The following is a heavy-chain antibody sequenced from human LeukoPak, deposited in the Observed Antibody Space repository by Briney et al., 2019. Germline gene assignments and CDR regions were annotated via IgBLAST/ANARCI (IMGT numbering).Heavy chain of an antibody. CDR3: ARDYYYGMDV. CDR2: IYYSGST. Sequence: SQTLSVTCTVSGGSISSGGYYGSWIRQHPGKGLEWIGYIYYSGSTYYNPSLKSRVTISVDTSKNQFSLKLSSVTAADTAVYYCARDYYYGMDVWGQGTTVTVSS. V-gene: IGHV4-31*03. J-gene: IGHJ6*02. CDR1: GGSISSGGYY.